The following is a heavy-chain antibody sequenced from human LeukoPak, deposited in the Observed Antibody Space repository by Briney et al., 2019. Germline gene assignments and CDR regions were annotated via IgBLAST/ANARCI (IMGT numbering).Heavy chain of an antibody. CDR2: LYAGGRT. CDR1: GGSISSSSYD. V-gene: IGHV4-61*05. Sequence: SETLSLTCTVSGGSISSSSYDWGWIRQPPGKGLEWIGNLYAGGRTNYNPSLKSRATISVDASKNQFSLKLSSVTAADTAVYYCARGSYYDSSGYYVEGGAFDIWGQGTMVTVSS. CDR3: ARGSYYDSSGYYVEGGAFDI. J-gene: IGHJ3*02. D-gene: IGHD3-22*01.